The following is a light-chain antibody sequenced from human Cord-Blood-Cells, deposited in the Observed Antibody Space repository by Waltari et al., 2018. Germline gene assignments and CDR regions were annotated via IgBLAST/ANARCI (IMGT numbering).Light chain of an antibody. CDR2: AAP. V-gene: IGKV1-39*01. Sequence: DIQMTQSASSLSASVGDRVTITCRASQSISRYLNGDRQTPGKAPKLLIYAAPSLQSGVPSRCSGSGSGTDFTLTISSLQPEDFATYYCQQSYSTPLTFGGGTKVEIK. CDR3: QQSYSTPLT. J-gene: IGKJ4*01. CDR1: QSISRY.